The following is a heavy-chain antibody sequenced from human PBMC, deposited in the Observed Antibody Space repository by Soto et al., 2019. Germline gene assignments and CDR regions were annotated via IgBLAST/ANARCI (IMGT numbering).Heavy chain of an antibody. CDR3: ARSGDNFNVLDY. J-gene: IGHJ4*02. V-gene: IGHV3-11*06. D-gene: IGHD1-1*01. CDR1: GFTFSDYY. CDR2: SSNSGTFA. Sequence: GGSLSLSCAASGFTFSDYYMSWVRQAPGRGLEWISYSSNSGTFARYATSVKGRFSISRDNANNSLYLEMNSLRVEDTAVYYCARSGDNFNVLDYWGQGTPVTV.